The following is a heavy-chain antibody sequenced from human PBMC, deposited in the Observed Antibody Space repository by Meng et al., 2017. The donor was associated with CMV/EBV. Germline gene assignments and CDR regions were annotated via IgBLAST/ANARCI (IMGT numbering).Heavy chain of an antibody. CDR3: ARDSAYYDFWSGNPLLDY. V-gene: IGHV3-48*03. CDR1: GFTFSSYE. CDR2: ISSSGSTI. J-gene: IGHJ4*02. D-gene: IGHD3-3*01. Sequence: GESLKISCAASGFTFSSYEMNWVCQAPGKGLEWVSYISSSGSTIYYADSVKGRFTISRDNAKNSLYLQMNSLRAEDTAVYYCARDSAYYDFWSGNPLLDYWGQGTLVTVSS.